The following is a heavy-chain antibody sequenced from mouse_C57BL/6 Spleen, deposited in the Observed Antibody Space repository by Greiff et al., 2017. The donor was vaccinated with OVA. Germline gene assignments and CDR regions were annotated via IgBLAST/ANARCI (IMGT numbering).Heavy chain of an antibody. CDR2: IRSKSNNYAT. CDR1: GFSFNTYA. D-gene: IGHD2-3*01. CDR3: VRGWLLPDY. J-gene: IGHJ2*01. V-gene: IGHV10-1*01. Sequence: EVKLMESGGGLVQPKGSLKLSCAASGFSFNTYAMNWVRQAPGKGLEWVARIRSKSNNYATYYADSVKDRFTISRDDSESMLYLQMNNLKTEDTAMYYCVRGWLLPDYWGQGTTLTVSS.